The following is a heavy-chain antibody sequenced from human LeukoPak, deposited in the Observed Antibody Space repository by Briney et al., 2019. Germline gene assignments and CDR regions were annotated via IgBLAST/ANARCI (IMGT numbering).Heavy chain of an antibody. Sequence: SVKVSCKASGGTFSSYAISWVRQAPGQGLEWMGGIIPIFGTANYAQKFQGRVTITADKSTSTAYMELSSLRSEDTAVYYCARVLPMESVECAFDIWGQGTMVTVSS. D-gene: IGHD3-3*01. CDR3: ARVLPMESVECAFDI. CDR1: GGTFSSYA. V-gene: IGHV1-69*06. J-gene: IGHJ3*02. CDR2: IIPIFGTA.